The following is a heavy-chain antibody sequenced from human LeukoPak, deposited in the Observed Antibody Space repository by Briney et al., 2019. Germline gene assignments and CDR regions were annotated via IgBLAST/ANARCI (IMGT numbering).Heavy chain of an antibody. D-gene: IGHD6-19*01. Sequence: GESLRLSCVASGFTFSSYSMNWVRQAPGKGLEWVSYISSSSSAIYYADSVKGRFTISRDNAKNSLYLQMNSLRAEDTALYFCARAAMPVAATGGNFFDSWGQGTLVTVSS. CDR1: GFTFSSYS. CDR3: ARAAMPVAATGGNFFDS. V-gene: IGHV3-48*04. J-gene: IGHJ4*02. CDR2: ISSSSSAI.